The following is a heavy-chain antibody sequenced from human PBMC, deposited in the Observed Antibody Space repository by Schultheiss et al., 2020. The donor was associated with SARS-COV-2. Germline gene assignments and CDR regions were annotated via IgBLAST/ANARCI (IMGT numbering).Heavy chain of an antibody. CDR3: ARVLRHSYGTLSHYYYGMDV. CDR2: IYYSGST. J-gene: IGHJ6*02. Sequence: SQTLSLTCAVYGGSFSGYYWSWIRQPPGKGLEWIGYIYYSGSTNYNPSLKSRVTISVDTSKNQFSLKLSSVTAADTAVYYCARVLRHSYGTLSHYYYGMDVWGQGTTVTVSS. CDR1: GGSFSGYY. D-gene: IGHD5-18*01. V-gene: IGHV4-34*01.